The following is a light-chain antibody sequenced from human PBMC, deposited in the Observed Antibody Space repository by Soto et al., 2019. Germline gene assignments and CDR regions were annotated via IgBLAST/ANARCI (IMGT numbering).Light chain of an antibody. J-gene: IGKJ4*01. V-gene: IGKV3-15*01. CDR2: GAS. CDR3: QQRSNWPPV. CDR1: ESVNRN. Sequence: EIVMTQSPATLSVSPGGRATLSCRASESVNRNLAWYQQRPGQSPRLLLYGASTRATGTPARFSGSGSGTEFTLTITSLQSDDFALYYCQQRSNWPPVFGGGTKVDI.